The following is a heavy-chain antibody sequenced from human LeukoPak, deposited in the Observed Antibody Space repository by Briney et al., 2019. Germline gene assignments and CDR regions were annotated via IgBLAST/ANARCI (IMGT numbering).Heavy chain of an antibody. CDR2: IKSKTDGGTT. J-gene: IGHJ4*02. CDR1: GFTFSNAW. D-gene: IGHD3-22*01. Sequence: GGSLRLSCAASGFTFSNAWMSWVRQAPGKGLEWVGRIKSKTDGGTTDYAAPVKGRFTISRDDSKNTLYLQMNSLKTEDTAVYYCTTAIDYYDSSGYYYYFDYRGQGTLVTVSS. CDR3: TTAIDYYDSSGYYYYFDY. V-gene: IGHV3-15*01.